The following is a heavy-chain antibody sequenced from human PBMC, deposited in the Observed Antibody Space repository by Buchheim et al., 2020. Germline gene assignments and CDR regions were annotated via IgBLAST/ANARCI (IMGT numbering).Heavy chain of an antibody. CDR1: GGSISSSSYY. CDR3: AIQPLELFYFDY. Sequence: QLQLQESGPGLVKPSETLSLTCTVSGGSISSSSYYWGWIRQPPGKGLEWIGSIYYRGSTSYNPSLKSRVTISVEKSKKQFSLKLSSVTAADTAVYYCAIQPLELFYFDYWGQGTL. V-gene: IGHV4-39*07. J-gene: IGHJ4*02. D-gene: IGHD1-7*01. CDR2: IYYRGST.